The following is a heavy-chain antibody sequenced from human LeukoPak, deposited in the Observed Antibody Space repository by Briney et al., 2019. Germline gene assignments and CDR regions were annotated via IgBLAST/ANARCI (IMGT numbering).Heavy chain of an antibody. CDR2: INHSGST. CDR3: ARDLGGYYYDYFDY. J-gene: IGHJ4*02. D-gene: IGHD3-22*01. Sequence: SETLSLTCAVYGGSFSGYYWSWIRQPPGKGLEWIGEINHSGSTNYSPSLKSRVTISVDTSKNQFSLKLSSVTAADMAVYYCARDLGGYYYDYFDYWGQGTLVTVSS. V-gene: IGHV4-34*01. CDR1: GGSFSGYY.